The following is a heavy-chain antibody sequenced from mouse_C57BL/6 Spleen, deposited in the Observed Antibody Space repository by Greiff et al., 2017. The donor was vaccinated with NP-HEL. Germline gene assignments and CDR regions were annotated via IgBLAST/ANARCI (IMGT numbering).Heavy chain of an antibody. CDR3: ARGLRPAWFAY. Sequence: QVHVKQSGAELVKPGASVKISCKASGYAFSSYWMNWVKQRPGKGLEWIGQIYPGDGDTNSNGKFKGKATLTADKSSSTAYMQLSILTSEDSAVYVCARGLRPAWFAYWGQGTLVTVSA. J-gene: IGHJ3*01. CDR2: IYPGDGDT. V-gene: IGHV1-80*01. CDR1: GYAFSSYW. D-gene: IGHD3-2*02.